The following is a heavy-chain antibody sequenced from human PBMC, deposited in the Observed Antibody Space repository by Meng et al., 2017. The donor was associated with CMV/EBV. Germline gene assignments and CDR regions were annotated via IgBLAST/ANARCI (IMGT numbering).Heavy chain of an antibody. V-gene: IGHV4-34*01. CDR3: ARGREYYGSGRGYYYYYYGMDV. J-gene: IGHJ6*02. D-gene: IGHD3-10*01. CDR2: INHSGST. Sequence: VSLTLSCAVYGGSFRCYYWSWIRQSPGKGLEWIGEINHSGSTNYNPSLKSRVTISVDTSKNQFSLKLSSVTAADTAVYYCARGREYYGSGRGYYYYYYGMDVWGQGTTVTVSS. CDR1: GGSFRCYY.